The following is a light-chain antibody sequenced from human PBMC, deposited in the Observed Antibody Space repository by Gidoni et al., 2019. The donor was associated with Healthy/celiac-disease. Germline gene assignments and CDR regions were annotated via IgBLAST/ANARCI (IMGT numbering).Light chain of an antibody. CDR2: AAS. Sequence: IQLTQSPSSLSASVGDRVTITCRDSQGISSYLAWYQQKPGKAPKLLIYAASTLQSGVPSRFSGSGSGTDFTLTISSRQPEDFATYYCQQLNSYPYTFGQGTKLEIK. CDR1: QGISSY. J-gene: IGKJ2*01. CDR3: QQLNSYPYT. V-gene: IGKV1-9*01.